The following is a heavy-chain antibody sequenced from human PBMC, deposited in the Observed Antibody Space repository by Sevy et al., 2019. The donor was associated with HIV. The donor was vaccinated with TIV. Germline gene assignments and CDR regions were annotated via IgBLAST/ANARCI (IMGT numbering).Heavy chain of an antibody. CDR2: IRSATDGGTT. CDR1: AFTFSNDW. Sequence: GGSLRISCVASAFTFSNDWMTWVRQAPGKGLEWVGHIRSATDGGTTDYAAPVKGRFTISRHDSKNTVYLEMNSLKIEDTGVYFCATLSGNYWGDWLDPWGQGTLVTVSS. V-gene: IGHV3-15*07. CDR3: ATLSGNYWGDWLDP. J-gene: IGHJ5*02. D-gene: IGHD5-12*01.